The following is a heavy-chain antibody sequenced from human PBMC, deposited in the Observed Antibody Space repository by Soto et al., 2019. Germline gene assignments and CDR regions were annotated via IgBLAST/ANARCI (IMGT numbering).Heavy chain of an antibody. Sequence: ASVKVSCKASGFTFTSSAMQWVRQATGQGLEWMGWMNPNSGNTAFAEKFQGRVTMTRDTPISTAYMELSGLTSEDTAVYYCARYPYTSYCSDGSCSYDAFDIWGQGTVVTVSS. CDR1: GFTFTSSA. D-gene: IGHD2-15*01. V-gene: IGHV1-8*02. J-gene: IGHJ3*02. CDR2: MNPNSGNT. CDR3: ARYPYTSYCSDGSCSYDAFDI.